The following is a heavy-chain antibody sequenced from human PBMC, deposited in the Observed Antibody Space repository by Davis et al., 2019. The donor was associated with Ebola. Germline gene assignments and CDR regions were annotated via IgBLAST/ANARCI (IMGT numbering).Heavy chain of an antibody. Sequence: ASVKVSCKASGYTFTSYGISWVRQAPGQGLEWMGWMNPNSGNTGYAQKFQGRVTMTRDTSISTAYMELSRLRSEDTAVYYCARRPLGYCSSTSCYYYYMDVWGKGTTVTVSS. V-gene: IGHV1-8*02. CDR3: ARRPLGYCSSTSCYYYYMDV. CDR2: MNPNSGNT. D-gene: IGHD2-2*01. CDR1: GYTFTSYG. J-gene: IGHJ6*03.